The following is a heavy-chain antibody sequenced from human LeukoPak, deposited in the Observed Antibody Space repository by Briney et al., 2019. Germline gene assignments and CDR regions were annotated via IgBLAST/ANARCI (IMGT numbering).Heavy chain of an antibody. J-gene: IGHJ4*02. Sequence: GGSLRLSCAVSGFSFTNFWMSWVRQAPGRGLEWVANIHPEGNEKYHVESVKGRFTISRDNTKNLLLLQMNGLRVEDTAVYYCARGDAFSGGHWGQGTLVTVSS. V-gene: IGHV3-7*04. CDR2: IHPEGNEK. CDR1: GFSFTNFW. CDR3: ARGDAFSGGH. D-gene: IGHD3-10*01.